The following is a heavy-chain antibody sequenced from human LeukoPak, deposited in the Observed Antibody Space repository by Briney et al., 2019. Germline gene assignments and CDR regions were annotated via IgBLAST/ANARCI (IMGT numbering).Heavy chain of an antibody. D-gene: IGHD3-16*01. CDR2: INHSGST. CDR1: GGSFSGYY. J-gene: IGHJ4*02. Sequence: SETLSLTCAVYGGSFSGYYWSWIRQPPGKGLEWIGEINHSGSTNYNPSLKSRVTISVDTSKNQFSLKLSSVTAADTAVYYCARVVSGSYVDYWGQGTLVTVSS. CDR3: ARVVSGSYVDY. V-gene: IGHV4-34*01.